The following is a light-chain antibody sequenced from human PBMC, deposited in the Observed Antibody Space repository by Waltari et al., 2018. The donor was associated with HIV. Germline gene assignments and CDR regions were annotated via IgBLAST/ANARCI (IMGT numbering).Light chain of an antibody. Sequence: QSVLTQPPSVSGAPGQRVTIPCTGSSSHIGAPSDVHWSQQFPGTAPKLLISGNSNRPSGVPDRFSGSRSGTSSSLAISGLQAEDEAHYYCQSFDSSLGGWVFGGGTKLTVL. CDR3: QSFDSSLGGWV. CDR1: SSHIGAPSD. V-gene: IGLV1-40*01. CDR2: GNS. J-gene: IGLJ3*02.